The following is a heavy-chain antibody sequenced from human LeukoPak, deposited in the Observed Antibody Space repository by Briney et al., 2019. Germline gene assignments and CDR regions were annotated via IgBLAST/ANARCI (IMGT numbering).Heavy chain of an antibody. J-gene: IGHJ4*02. V-gene: IGHV3-33*08. CDR1: GFTFSTYG. CDR2: IWSDGSYK. D-gene: IGHD3-22*01. CDR3: TREASKGYYDTSGYYYDY. Sequence: GGSLRLSCAGSGFTFSTYGMHWVRQAPGKGLEWVAVIWSDGSYKNYADSVKGRFSISRDNSKNTLYLQMNSLRADDTAVYYCTREASKGYYDTSGYYYDYWGQGTLVTVSS.